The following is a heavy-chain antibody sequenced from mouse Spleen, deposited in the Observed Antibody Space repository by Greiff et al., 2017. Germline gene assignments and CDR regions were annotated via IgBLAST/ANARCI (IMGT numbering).Heavy chain of an antibody. V-gene: IGHV1-69*01. CDR2: IDPSDSYT. D-gene: IGHD2-1*01. J-gene: IGHJ3*01. Sequence: QVQLQQPGAELVMPGASVKLSCKASGYTFTSYWMHWVKQRPGQGLEWIGEIDPSDSYTNYNQKFKGKATLTVDKSSSTAYMQLSSLTSEDSAVYYCARKRGIYYGNYEGFAYWGQGTLVTVSA. CDR3: ARKRGIYYGNYEGFAY. CDR1: GYTFTSYW.